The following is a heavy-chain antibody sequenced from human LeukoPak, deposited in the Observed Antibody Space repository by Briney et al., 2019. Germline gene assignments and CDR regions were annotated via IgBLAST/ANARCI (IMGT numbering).Heavy chain of an antibody. CDR3: ASSGYYFPFDY. CDR2: INHSGST. CDR1: GGSISSGGYY. Sequence: PSQTLSLTCAVSGGSISSGGYYWSWIRQPPGKGLEWIGEINHSGSTNYNPSLKSRVTISVDTSKNQFSLKLSSVTAADTAVYYCASSGYYFPFDYWGQGTLVTVSS. D-gene: IGHD3-22*01. J-gene: IGHJ4*02. V-gene: IGHV4-30-2*01.